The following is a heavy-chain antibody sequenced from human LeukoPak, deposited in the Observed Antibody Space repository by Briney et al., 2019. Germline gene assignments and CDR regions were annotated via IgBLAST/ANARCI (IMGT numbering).Heavy chain of an antibody. Sequence: SETLSLTCTVSGGSISSSSYYWGWIRQPPGKGPEWIGSIYYSGRTYYNPSLKSRVTISLDTSKNQFSLRLRSVTAVDTAVYYCARDPDSSGYYFDPYFDYWGQGTLVTVSS. CDR2: IYYSGRT. D-gene: IGHD3-22*01. V-gene: IGHV4-39*07. CDR1: GGSISSSSYY. CDR3: ARDPDSSGYYFDPYFDY. J-gene: IGHJ4*02.